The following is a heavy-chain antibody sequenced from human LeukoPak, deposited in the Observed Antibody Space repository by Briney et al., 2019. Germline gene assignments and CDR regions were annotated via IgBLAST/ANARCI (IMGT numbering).Heavy chain of an antibody. D-gene: IGHD3-3*01. CDR1: GYTFTSYY. CDR2: INPSGGST. J-gene: IGHJ6*02. CDR3: ARGAPRSYDFWSGYYTYYYYGMDV. V-gene: IGHV1-46*01. Sequence: ASVKVSCKASGYTFTSYYMHWVRQAPGQGLEWMGIINPSGGSTSYARKFQGRVTMTRDTSTSTVYMELSSLRSEDTAVYYCARGAPRSYDFWSGYYTYYYYGMDVWGQGTTVTVSS.